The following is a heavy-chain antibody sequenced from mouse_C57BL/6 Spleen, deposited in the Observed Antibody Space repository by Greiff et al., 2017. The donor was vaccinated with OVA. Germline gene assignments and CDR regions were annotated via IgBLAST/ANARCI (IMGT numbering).Heavy chain of an antibody. CDR3: ARHEEVYYYGSSYAMDY. CDR2: FYPGSGSI. CDR1: GYTFTEYT. Sequence: VQLQQSGAELVKPGASVKLSCKASGYTFTEYTIHWVKQRSGQGLEWIGWFYPGSGSIKYNEKFKDKATLTADKSSSTVYMELSRLTSEDSAVYFCARHEEVYYYGSSYAMDYWGQGTSVTVSS. J-gene: IGHJ4*01. V-gene: IGHV1-62-2*01. D-gene: IGHD1-1*01.